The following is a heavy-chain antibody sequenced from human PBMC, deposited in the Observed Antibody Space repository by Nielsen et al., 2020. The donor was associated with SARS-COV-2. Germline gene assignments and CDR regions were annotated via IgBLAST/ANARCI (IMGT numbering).Heavy chain of an antibody. D-gene: IGHD2-21*02. CDR2: IYPGDSDT. CDR1: GYSFTSYW. Sequence: GESLKISCKGSGYSFTSYWIGWVRQMSGKGPGWVGIIYPGDSDTRYSPSFQGQVTISADKSISTAYLQWSSLKASDTAMYYCARHLSAYCGGDCYSDAFDIWGQGTMVTVSS. J-gene: IGHJ3*02. V-gene: IGHV5-51*01. CDR3: ARHLSAYCGGDCYSDAFDI.